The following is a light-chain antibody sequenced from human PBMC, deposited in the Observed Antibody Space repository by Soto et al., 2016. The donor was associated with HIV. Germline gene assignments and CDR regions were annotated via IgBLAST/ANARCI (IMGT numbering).Light chain of an antibody. CDR3: QQSSRTPRT. CDR2: AAS. J-gene: IGKJ1*01. CDR1: QSISTY. Sequence: DIQVTQSPSSLSASVGDRVTITCRTSQSISTYLNWYQQKPGKAPYLLIYAASTLESGVPSRFSGSGSETHFTLTISTLQPEDFGIYYCQQSSRTPRTFGQGTKVEI. V-gene: IGKV1-39*01.